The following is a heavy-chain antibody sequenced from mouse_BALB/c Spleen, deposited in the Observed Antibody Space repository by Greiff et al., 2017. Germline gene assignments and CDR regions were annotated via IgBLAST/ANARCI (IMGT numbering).Heavy chain of an antibody. CDR1: GFNIKDTY. D-gene: IGHD3-3*01. J-gene: IGHJ3*01. CDR2: IDPANGNT. V-gene: IGHV14-3*02. Sequence: EVQLKESGAELVKPGASVKLSCTASGFNIKDTYMHWVKQRPEQGLEWIGRIDPANGNTKYDPKFQGKATITADTSSNTAYLQLSSLTSEDTAVYYCARGGRFAYWGQGTLVTVSA. CDR3: ARGGRFAY.